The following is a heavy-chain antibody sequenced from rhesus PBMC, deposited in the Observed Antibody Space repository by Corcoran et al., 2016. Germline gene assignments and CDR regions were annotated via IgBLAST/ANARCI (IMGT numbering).Heavy chain of an antibody. Sequence: QVQLQESGPGLVKPSETLSLTCAVSGGSFSGSSWGWIRQPPGKGLEWIGDISGSSGSTDYNPSLKSRVTISTDTSKNQFSLKLRSVTAADTAVYYCARVPSRAPHFDYWGQGVLVTVSS. V-gene: IGHV4-165*01. CDR2: ISGSSGST. CDR1: GGSFSGSS. D-gene: IGHD1-44*02. CDR3: ARVPSRAPHFDY. J-gene: IGHJ4*01.